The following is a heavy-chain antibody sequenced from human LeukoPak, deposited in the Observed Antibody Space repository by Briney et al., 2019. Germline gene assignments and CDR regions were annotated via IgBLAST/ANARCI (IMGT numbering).Heavy chain of an antibody. V-gene: IGHV4-39*01. J-gene: IGHJ4*02. CDR1: GGSISSSSYY. CDR3: ARHVRFLEWLSSYYFDY. Sequence: PETLSLTCTVSGGSISSSSYYWGWIRQPPGKGLEGIGIIYYSGSTYYNPSLNSRVTISVDTSKSQFSLRLPSVTAAHTAVYYCARHVRFLEWLSSYYFDYWGQGTLVTVSS. CDR2: IYYSGST. D-gene: IGHD3-3*01.